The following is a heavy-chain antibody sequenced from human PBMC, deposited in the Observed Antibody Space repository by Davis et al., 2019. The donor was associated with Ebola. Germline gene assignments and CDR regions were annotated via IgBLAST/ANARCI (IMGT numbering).Heavy chain of an antibody. CDR3: ARELIVIMAAAGTGAGDYYYYGMDV. D-gene: IGHD6-13*01. V-gene: IGHV1-46*03. CDR2: INPSGGST. J-gene: IGHJ6*02. Sequence: ASVKVSCKASGYTFTGYYIHWVRQAPGQGLEWMGIINPSGGSTSYAQKFQGRVTMTRDTSTSTVYMELSSLRSEDTAVYYCARELIVIMAAAGTGAGDYYYYGMDVWGQGTTVTVSS. CDR1: GYTFTGYY.